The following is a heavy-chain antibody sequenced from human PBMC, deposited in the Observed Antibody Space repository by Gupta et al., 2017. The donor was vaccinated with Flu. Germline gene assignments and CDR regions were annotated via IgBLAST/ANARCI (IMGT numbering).Heavy chain of an antibody. CDR3: TTDCAGSSSCYAAVNWLDP. V-gene: IGHV3-15*01. Sequence: EVHLVESGGGLVKPGGSLSLSCAASGFTFSDAWMNWVRQAPGKGLEWVGRIKRKTDGETTDYAAPVKGRFTISRDDSKSTLYLQMNSLKTEDTAVYYCTTDCAGSSSCYAAVNWLDPWGQGTLVTVSS. J-gene: IGHJ5*02. CDR1: GFTFSDAW. CDR2: IKRKTDGETT. D-gene: IGHD2-2*01.